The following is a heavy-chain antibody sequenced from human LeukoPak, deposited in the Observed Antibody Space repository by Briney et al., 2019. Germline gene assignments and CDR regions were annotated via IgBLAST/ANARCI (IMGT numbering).Heavy chain of an antibody. CDR3: AIADSSDWCFDY. CDR2: ISSSSYM. CDR1: GFTFSRYS. Sequence: GGFLRLSCAASGFTFSRYSMNWVRQAPGKGLEWVSSISSSSYMNYADSVKGRFTISRDNAKNSLYLQMNSLRAEDTAVYYCAIADSSDWCFDYWGQGTLVTVSS. V-gene: IGHV3-21*01. J-gene: IGHJ4*02. D-gene: IGHD6-19*01.